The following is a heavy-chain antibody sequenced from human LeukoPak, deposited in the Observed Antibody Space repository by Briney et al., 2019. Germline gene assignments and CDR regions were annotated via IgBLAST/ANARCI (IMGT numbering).Heavy chain of an antibody. V-gene: IGHV4-39*01. CDR1: GGSISSSRFY. J-gene: IGHJ2*01. D-gene: IGHD2-21*02. CDR2: IYYIGST. Sequence: SETLSLTCIVSGGSISSSRFYWGWIRQPPGKGLEWFGTIYYIGSTYYNPSLKSRVTISADTSKNQFSLNLSSVTAADTGVYYRARPVSSDLRIVVVTSDWYFDRWGRGTLVTVSS. CDR3: ARPVSSDLRIVVVTSDWYFDR.